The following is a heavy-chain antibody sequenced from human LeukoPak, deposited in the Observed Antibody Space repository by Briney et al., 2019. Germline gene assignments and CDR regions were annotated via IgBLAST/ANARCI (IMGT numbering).Heavy chain of an antibody. Sequence: SETLSLTCAVYGGSLSGYYWSWIRQPPGKGLERIGETNHSGSTNYNPSLKSRVTISVDTSKNQFSLKLSSVTAADTAVYYCARGPPIDYYDSSGYYYVFDYWGQGTLVTVSS. CDR2: TNHSGST. CDR1: GGSLSGYY. CDR3: ARGPPIDYYDSSGYYYVFDY. V-gene: IGHV4-34*01. J-gene: IGHJ4*02. D-gene: IGHD3-22*01.